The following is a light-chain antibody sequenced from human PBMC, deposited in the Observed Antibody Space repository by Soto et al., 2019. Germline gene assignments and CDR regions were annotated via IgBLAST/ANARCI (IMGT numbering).Light chain of an antibody. V-gene: IGKV1-33*01. CDR3: QHFHTLPYA. Sequence: QMTQSPSSLSASVGDRVTITCQASQDIDNHLNWFQQKPGKAPKLLIYDASNLQTGVSSRFSGSGSGTHFTFTISSLHPEDIATYYCQHFHTLPYAFGLGTKLEIK. J-gene: IGKJ2*01. CDR2: DAS. CDR1: QDIDNH.